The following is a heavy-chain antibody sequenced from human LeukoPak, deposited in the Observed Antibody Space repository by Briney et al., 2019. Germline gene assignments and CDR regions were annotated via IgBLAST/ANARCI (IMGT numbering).Heavy chain of an antibody. CDR1: GGSITTRSYY. Sequence: SETLSLTCTVSGGSITTRSYYWGWIRQSPGAGLEWIGTTYYSGGTFYNPSLRSRVTISLDTSENHFSLKVNSLTAADTAMYYCARKLNWGLGAFDIWSQGALVTVSS. V-gene: IGHV4-39*07. D-gene: IGHD7-27*01. CDR2: TYYSGGT. J-gene: IGHJ3*02. CDR3: ARKLNWGLGAFDI.